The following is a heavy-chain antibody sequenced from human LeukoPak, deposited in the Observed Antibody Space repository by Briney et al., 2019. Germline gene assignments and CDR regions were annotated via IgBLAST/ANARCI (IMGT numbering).Heavy chain of an antibody. CDR3: ARRATTERGHSYGLDF. V-gene: IGHV3-21*01. J-gene: IGHJ4*02. CDR1: GFTFSSYF. Sequence: PGGSLRLSCAASGFTFSSYFMNWVRQAPGKGLEWVSSISSSSTYIYYADSVKGRFTVSRDNAKNSLYLQMNSLRAEDTAVYYCARRATTERGHSYGLDFWGQGTLVTVPS. CDR2: ISSSSTYI. D-gene: IGHD5-18*01.